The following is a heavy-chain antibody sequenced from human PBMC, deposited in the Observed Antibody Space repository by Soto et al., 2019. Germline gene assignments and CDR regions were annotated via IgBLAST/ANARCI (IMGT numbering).Heavy chain of an antibody. J-gene: IGHJ4*02. CDR1: GGSISSSSYY. CDR3: ARQGYCSSTSCYKVDY. Sequence: SETLSLTCTVSGGSISSSSYYWGWIRQPPGKGLEWIGSIYYSGSTYYNPSLKSRVTISVDTSKNQFSLKLSSVTAADTAVYYCARQGYCSSTSCYKVDYWGQGTLVTVSS. CDR2: IYYSGST. D-gene: IGHD2-2*02. V-gene: IGHV4-39*01.